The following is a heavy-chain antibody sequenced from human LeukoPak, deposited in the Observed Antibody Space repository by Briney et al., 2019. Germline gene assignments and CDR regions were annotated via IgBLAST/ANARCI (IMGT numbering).Heavy chain of an antibody. V-gene: IGHV1-2*02. CDR3: ARDRPFDY. CDR1: GYTFTGPY. CDR2: INPNSGGT. Sequence: ASLKVSCKASGYTFTGPYIHWMRQAPGQGLEWMGWINPNSGGTNYAQKFQGRVTMTRDTSISTAYMELSRLRSDDTAVYYCARDRPFDYWGQGTLVTVSS. J-gene: IGHJ4*02. D-gene: IGHD6-6*01.